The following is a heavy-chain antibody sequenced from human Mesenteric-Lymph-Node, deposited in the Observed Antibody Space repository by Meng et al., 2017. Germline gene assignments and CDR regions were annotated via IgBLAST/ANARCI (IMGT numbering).Heavy chain of an antibody. Sequence: HVVLSGRGPGLVWPSVSLSLPSLGSRGTVSDNNWWSWARRPPGKGLELIGNIYRSGRTNYNPSLKSLFTISLAKSQNLLSLNLTSVTAADTALYYCASSVTGDGRVHSDYWGQGILVTVSS. CDR1: RGTVSDNNW. CDR3: ASSVTGDGRVHSDY. CDR2: IYRSGRT. V-gene: IGHV4-4*02. D-gene: IGHD2-8*02. J-gene: IGHJ4*02.